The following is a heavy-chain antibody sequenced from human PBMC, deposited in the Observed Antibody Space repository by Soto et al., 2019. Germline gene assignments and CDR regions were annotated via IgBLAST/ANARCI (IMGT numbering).Heavy chain of an antibody. CDR3: ARAPYYDILTGYLIHYYGMDV. CDR2: INHSGST. Sequence: QVQLQQWGAGLLKPSETLSLTCAVYGGSFSGYYWSWIRQPPGKGLEWIGEINHSGSTNYNPSLKSRVTISVDTSKNQFSLKLSSVTAADTAVYYCARAPYYDILTGYLIHYYGMDVWGQGTTVTVSS. V-gene: IGHV4-34*01. J-gene: IGHJ6*02. D-gene: IGHD3-9*01. CDR1: GGSFSGYY.